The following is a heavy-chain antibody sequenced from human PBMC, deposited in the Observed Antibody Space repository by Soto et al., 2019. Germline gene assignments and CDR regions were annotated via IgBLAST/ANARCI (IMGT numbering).Heavy chain of an antibody. CDR1: GGSISSYY. Sequence: QVQLQESGPGLVKPSETLSLTCTVSGGSISSYYWSWIRQPPGKGLEWIGYIYYSGSTDYNPSLNGVTIAVDTSKNQFALKLSSVTAADPAVYYCARRYGGAFDIWGQGTMVTVSS. CDR3: ARRYGGAFDI. D-gene: IGHD3-10*01. J-gene: IGHJ3*02. V-gene: IGHV4-59*08. CDR2: IYYSGST.